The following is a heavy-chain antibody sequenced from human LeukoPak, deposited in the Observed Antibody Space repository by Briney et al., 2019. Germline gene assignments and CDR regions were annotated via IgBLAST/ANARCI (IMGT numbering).Heavy chain of an antibody. D-gene: IGHD2-21*01. CDR2: MNPNSGNT. J-gene: IGHJ5*02. Sequence: ASVKVSCTASGYTFTSYDINWVRQATGQGLEWMGWMNPNSGNTGYAQKFQGRVTMTRDTSINTAYMELSRLRSDDTAVYYCVRVGVAHCGGDCYGWFDPWGQGTLVTVSS. V-gene: IGHV1-8*01. CDR1: GYTFTSYD. CDR3: VRVGVAHCGGDCYGWFDP.